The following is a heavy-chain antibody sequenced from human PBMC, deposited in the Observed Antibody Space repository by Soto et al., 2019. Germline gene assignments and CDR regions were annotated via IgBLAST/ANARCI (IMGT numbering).Heavy chain of an antibody. Sequence: GASVKVSCKASGYTFTSYGISWVRQAPGQGLEWMGWISAYNGNTNYAQKLQGRVTMTTDTSTSTAYMELRSLRSDDTAVYYCARSPRSPDILTGFFWFDPWGQGTLVTVSS. CDR1: GYTFTSYG. D-gene: IGHD3-9*01. CDR2: ISAYNGNT. CDR3: ARSPRSPDILTGFFWFDP. V-gene: IGHV1-18*04. J-gene: IGHJ5*02.